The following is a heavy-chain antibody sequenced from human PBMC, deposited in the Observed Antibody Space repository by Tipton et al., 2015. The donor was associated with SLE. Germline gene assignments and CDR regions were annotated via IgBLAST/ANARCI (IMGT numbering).Heavy chain of an antibody. D-gene: IGHD3-10*01. CDR3: ARQGHYSGSGTYSYYFDY. Sequence: TLSLTCTVSGGSISSSGYYWGWISQPPGKGLEWIGSIYYSWNIYYNPSLKSRVTISVDTSKDQFSLKLSSVTAADTAVYYCARQGHYSGSGTYSYYFDYWGQGTLVTVSS. J-gene: IGHJ4*02. CDR2: IYYSWNI. CDR1: GGSISSSGYY. V-gene: IGHV4-39*07.